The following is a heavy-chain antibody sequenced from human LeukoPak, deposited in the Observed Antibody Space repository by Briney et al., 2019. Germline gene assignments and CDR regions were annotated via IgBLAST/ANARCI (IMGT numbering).Heavy chain of an antibody. CDR2: ISTNSGDT. D-gene: IGHD2-2*01. CDR3: ARDHCVSNGCYEDYYYGLDV. Sequence: ASVKVSCKASGYTFSGYYMQWVRQAPGQGLEWMGWISTNSGDTNYAQKFEGSVTMTRDTSISTAYMDLSRVRSDDTAVYFCARDHCVSNGCYEDYYYGLDVWGRGTTVTVSS. V-gene: IGHV1-2*02. CDR1: GYTFSGYY. J-gene: IGHJ6*02.